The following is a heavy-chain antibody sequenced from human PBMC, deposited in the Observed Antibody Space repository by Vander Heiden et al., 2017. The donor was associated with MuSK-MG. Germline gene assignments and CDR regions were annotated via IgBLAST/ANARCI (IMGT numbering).Heavy chain of an antibody. J-gene: IGHJ5*02. D-gene: IGHD3-16*01. CDR2: INHSGST. V-gene: IGHV4-34*01. CDR1: GGSFSGYY. Sequence: QVQLQQWGAGLLKPSETLSLTCAVYGGSFSGYYWSWIRQPPGKGLEWIGEINHSGSTNYNPALKSRVTISVDTSKNQFSLKIRPVTAADTAVYYCARDRGECFFFFDPRVHGTLVTVSP. CDR3: ARDRGECFFFFDP.